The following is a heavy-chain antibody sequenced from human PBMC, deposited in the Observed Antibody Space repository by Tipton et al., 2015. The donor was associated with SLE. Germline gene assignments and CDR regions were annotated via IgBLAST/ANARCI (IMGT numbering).Heavy chain of an antibody. D-gene: IGHD2-21*01. V-gene: IGHV4-34*01. CDR1: GGSLSGQY. J-gene: IGHJ4*02. CDR2: TNDSGKS. Sequence: GLVKPSETLSVTCAVYGGSLSGQYWSWIRQTPGKGLECIGETNDSGKSNYNPALKSRATISVDTSRNQFSLRLTSVTAADTAVYYCARGKISWAIFVVRNYFDSWSQGTLVTVSS. CDR3: ARGKISWAIFVVRNYFDS.